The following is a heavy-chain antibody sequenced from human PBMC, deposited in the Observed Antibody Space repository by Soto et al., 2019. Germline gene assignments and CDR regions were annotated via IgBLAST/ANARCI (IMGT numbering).Heavy chain of an antibody. CDR1: GGSISSYY. CDR2: IYYSGST. J-gene: IGHJ6*03. D-gene: IGHD3-10*01. V-gene: IGHV4-59*01. Sequence: SETLSLTCTVSGGSISSYYWSWIRQPPGKGLEWIGYIYYSGSTNYNPSLKSRVTISVDTSKNQFSLKLSSVTAADTAVYYCARDSTRTIPELLYPYYYYYMDVWGKGTTVTVSS. CDR3: ARDSTRTIPELLYPYYYYYMDV.